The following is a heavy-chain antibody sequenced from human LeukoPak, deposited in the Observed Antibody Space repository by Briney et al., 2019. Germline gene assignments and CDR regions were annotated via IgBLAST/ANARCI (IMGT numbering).Heavy chain of an antibody. CDR3: ARGLISANYVWGSYRRWFDP. Sequence: PSETLSLTCAVYGGSFSGYYWGWIRQPPGKGLEWIGEINHSGSTNYNPSLKSRVTVSVDTSKNQFSLKLSSVTAADTAVYYCARGLISANYVWGSYRRWFDPWGQGTLVTVSS. J-gene: IGHJ5*02. D-gene: IGHD3-16*02. CDR2: INHSGST. CDR1: GGSFSGYY. V-gene: IGHV4-34*01.